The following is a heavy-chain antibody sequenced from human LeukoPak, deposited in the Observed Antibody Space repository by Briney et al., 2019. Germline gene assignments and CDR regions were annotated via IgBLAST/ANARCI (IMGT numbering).Heavy chain of an antibody. J-gene: IGHJ5*02. CDR1: GGCISSYY. CDR3: GRQQAVVPSWFDP. CDR2: IYYSGST. V-gene: IGHV4-59*08. Sequence: SENLSLTCTVAGGCISSYYWSWIRQPPGKGLEWSGYIYYSGSTNYNPSLKSRATISVDTTRNQFSLKLSSVTAADTAVYYAGRQQAVVPSWFDPWGQGTLVTVSS. D-gene: IGHD2-2*01.